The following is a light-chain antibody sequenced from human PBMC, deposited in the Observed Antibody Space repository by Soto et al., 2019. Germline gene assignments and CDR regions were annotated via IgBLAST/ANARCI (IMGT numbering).Light chain of an antibody. J-gene: IGLJ2*01. CDR2: TND. CDR1: SSNIGSNN. V-gene: IGLV1-44*01. CDR3: ETWDDSLNGVV. Sequence: QSLLTQPPSASGTPGQRVTFSCSGSSSNIGSNNVNWYQQFPRTAPKLLIYTNDQRPSGVPDRFSGSKSGTSASLAISGLQSEDEADYYCETWDDSLNGVVFGGGTKLTVL.